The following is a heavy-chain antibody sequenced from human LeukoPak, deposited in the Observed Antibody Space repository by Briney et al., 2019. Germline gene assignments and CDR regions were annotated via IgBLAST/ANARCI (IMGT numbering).Heavy chain of an antibody. CDR2: INPSGGST. CDR3: ASLSSIAAPRFDPPEYYFDY. V-gene: IGHV1-46*01. J-gene: IGHJ4*02. Sequence: ASVKVSCKASGYTFTSYYMHWVRQAPGQGLEWMGIINPSGGSTSYAQKFQGRVTITMDESTSTAYMELSSLRSEDTAVYYCASLSSIAAPRFDPPEYYFDYWGQGTLVTVSS. D-gene: IGHD6-6*01. CDR1: GYTFTSYY.